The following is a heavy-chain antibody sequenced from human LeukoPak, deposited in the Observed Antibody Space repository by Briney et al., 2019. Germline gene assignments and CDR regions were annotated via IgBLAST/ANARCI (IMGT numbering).Heavy chain of an antibody. J-gene: IGHJ4*02. CDR3: PKGPYAGGPDY. CDR1: GFTFSSYG. D-gene: IGHD3-10*01. V-gene: IGHV3-30*02. CDR2: IWFDGSNK. Sequence: GGSLRLSCAASGFTFSSYGLHWVRQAPGKGLEWVAFIWFDGSNKYYADSVKGRFAISRDNSKNTLYLQMNSLRAEDTAIYFCPKGPYAGGPDYWGLGTLVTVSS.